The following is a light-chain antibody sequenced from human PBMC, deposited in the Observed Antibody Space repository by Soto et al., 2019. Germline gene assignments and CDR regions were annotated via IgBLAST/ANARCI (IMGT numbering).Light chain of an antibody. CDR3: CSYVGSYTCV. J-gene: IGLJ1*01. CDR1: SSDVGGYSY. CDR2: DVS. V-gene: IGLV2-11*01. Sequence: QSALTQPRSVSGSPGQSVTISCTGTSSDVGGYSYVSWYQQHPGKAPKGMIYDVSKRPSGVPDRFSGSKSGNTASLTISGLQADDEADYYCCSYVGSYTCVLGSGTKVTVL.